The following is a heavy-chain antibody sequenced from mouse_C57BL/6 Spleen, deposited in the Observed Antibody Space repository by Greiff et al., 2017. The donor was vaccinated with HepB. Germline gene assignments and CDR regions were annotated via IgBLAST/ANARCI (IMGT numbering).Heavy chain of an antibody. Sequence: VKLMESGPGLVAPSQSLSITCTVSGFSLTSYGVHWVRQPPGKGLEWLVVIWSDGSTTYNSALKSRLSISKYNSKSQVFLKMNSLQTDDTAMYYCARQGGSSYVGFAYWGQGTLVTVSA. CDR1: GFSLTSYG. D-gene: IGHD1-1*01. V-gene: IGHV2-6-1*01. CDR3: ARQGGSSYVGFAY. CDR2: IWSDGST. J-gene: IGHJ3*01.